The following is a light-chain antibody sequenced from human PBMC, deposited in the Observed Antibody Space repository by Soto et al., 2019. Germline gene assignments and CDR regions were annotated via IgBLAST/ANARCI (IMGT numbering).Light chain of an antibody. CDR2: DDN. J-gene: IGLJ2*01. CDR1: SSNIGSNY. V-gene: IGLV1-51*01. CDR3: GTWDSGLSAGV. Sequence: QSVLTQPPSVSAAPGQKVTISCSGSSSNIGSNYVSWYQQLPGTAPKLLIYDDNKRPSGIPDRFSGSKSGTSATLGITGLQTGDEADYYCGTWDSGLSAGVFGGGTQLTVL.